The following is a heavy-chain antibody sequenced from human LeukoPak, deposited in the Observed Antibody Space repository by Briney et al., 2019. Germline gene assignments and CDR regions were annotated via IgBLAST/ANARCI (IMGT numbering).Heavy chain of an antibody. CDR3: ARGRQWLALFDY. D-gene: IGHD6-19*01. J-gene: IGHJ4*02. Sequence: SETLSLTCAVYGGSFSGYYWSWIRQPPGKGLEWIGEINHSGSTNYNPSLKSRVTISVDTSKNQFSLKLSSVTAADTAVYYCARGRQWLALFDYCGQGTLVTVSS. CDR2: INHSGST. V-gene: IGHV4-34*01. CDR1: GGSFSGYY.